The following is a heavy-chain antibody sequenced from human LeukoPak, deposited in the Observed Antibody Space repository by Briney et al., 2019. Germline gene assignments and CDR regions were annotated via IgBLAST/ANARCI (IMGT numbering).Heavy chain of an antibody. CDR1: GFTVSSNY. Sequence: GGSLRLSCAASGFTVSSNYLSWVRQAPGKGLEWVSVIYSGGTTYYADSVKGRFTISRDNPKNTLYLQMDSLGAEDTAVYYCARGLSPMGYWGQGTLVTVAS. CDR3: ARGLSPMGY. CDR2: IYSGGTT. V-gene: IGHV3-66*01. J-gene: IGHJ4*02. D-gene: IGHD3-16*02.